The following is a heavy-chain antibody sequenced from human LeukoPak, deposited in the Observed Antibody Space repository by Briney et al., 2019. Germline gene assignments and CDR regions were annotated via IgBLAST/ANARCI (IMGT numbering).Heavy chain of an antibody. D-gene: IGHD3-10*01. CDR3: ARDHGAGPTDY. CDR1: GGSISSYY. V-gene: IGHV4-59*12. CDR2: IYYSGST. J-gene: IGHJ4*02. Sequence: SSETLSLTCTVSGGSISSYYWSWIRQPPGKGLEWIGYIYYSGSTYYNPSLKSRVTISVDTSKNQFSLRMSSVTAADTAVYFCARDHGAGPTDYWGQGTLVTVSS.